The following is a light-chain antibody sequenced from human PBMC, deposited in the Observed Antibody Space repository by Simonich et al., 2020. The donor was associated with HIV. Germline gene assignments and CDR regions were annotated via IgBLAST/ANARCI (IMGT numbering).Light chain of an antibody. J-gene: IGLJ2*01. CDR1: TSNIGAGYD. CDR2: GNS. CDR3: QSYDSSLSGVI. Sequence: QSVLTQPPSVSGAPGQRVTISCSVSTSNIGAGYDVHWYQQLPGTAPKRLLQGNSNRPPGVPAHFTSSKSGTSASLAITGLQAEDEADYFCQSYDSSLSGVIFGGGTKLTVL. V-gene: IGLV1-40*01.